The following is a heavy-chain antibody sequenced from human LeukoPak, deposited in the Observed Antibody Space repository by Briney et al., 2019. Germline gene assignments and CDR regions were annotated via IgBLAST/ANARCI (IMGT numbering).Heavy chain of an antibody. J-gene: IGHJ5*02. CDR3: ARVDYYPTGTYINWFDP. Sequence: SQTLSLTCTVSGGSISSGGYYWSWIRQPPAKGLEWIGHIAESGSPYYSPSLKRRVTISVDTSKIQFSLKLSSVTAADTAVYFWARVDYYPTGTYINWFDPWGQGTQVTVSS. CDR2: IAESGSP. CDR1: GGSISSGGYY. V-gene: IGHV4-31*03. D-gene: IGHD3-10*01.